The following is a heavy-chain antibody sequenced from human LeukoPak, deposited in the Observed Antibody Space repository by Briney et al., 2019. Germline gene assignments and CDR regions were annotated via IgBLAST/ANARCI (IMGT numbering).Heavy chain of an antibody. V-gene: IGHV1-69*05. CDR1: GGTFSSYA. J-gene: IGHJ5*02. Sequence: SVKVSCKASGGTFSSYAISWVRQAPGQGLEWMGGIIPIFGTANYAQKFQGRATITTDESTSTAYMELSSLRSEDTAVYYCASITGTTRLNWFDPWGQGTLVTVSS. CDR2: IIPIFGTA. D-gene: IGHD1-7*01. CDR3: ASITGTTRLNWFDP.